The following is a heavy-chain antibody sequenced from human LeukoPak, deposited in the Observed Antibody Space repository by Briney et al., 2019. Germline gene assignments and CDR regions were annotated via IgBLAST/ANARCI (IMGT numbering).Heavy chain of an antibody. CDR2: INPSGGST. Sequence: ASVKVSCKASGYTFTSYYMHWVRQAPGQGLEWMGIINPSGGSTSYAQKFQGRVTMTRDTSTSTVYMELSSLRSEDTAVYYCARSPYYDSSGYYHPNYYYYYMDVWGKGTTVTVSS. D-gene: IGHD3-22*01. CDR1: GYTFTSYY. CDR3: ARSPYYDSSGYYHPNYYYYYMDV. J-gene: IGHJ6*03. V-gene: IGHV1-46*01.